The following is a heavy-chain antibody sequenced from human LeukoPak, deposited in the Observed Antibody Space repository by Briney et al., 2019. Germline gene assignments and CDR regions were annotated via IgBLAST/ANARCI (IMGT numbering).Heavy chain of an antibody. CDR2: IYHSGST. CDR1: GGSISSGGYS. Sequence: SETLSLTCAVSGGSISSGGYSWSWIRQPPGKGLEWIGYIYHSGSTYYNPSLKSRVTTSVDRSKNQFSLKLSSVTAADTAVYYCARGYCSGGSCYQYYFDYWGQGTLVTVSS. V-gene: IGHV4-30-2*01. CDR3: ARGYCSGGSCYQYYFDY. D-gene: IGHD2-15*01. J-gene: IGHJ4*02.